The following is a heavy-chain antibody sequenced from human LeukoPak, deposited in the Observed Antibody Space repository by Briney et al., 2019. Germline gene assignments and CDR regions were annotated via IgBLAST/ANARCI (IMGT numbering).Heavy chain of an antibody. CDR1: GFTFSSYG. V-gene: IGHV3-30*02. CDR3: AKRSADFPGLGKAIDS. CDR2: IRHDSSDK. D-gene: IGHD1-26*01. J-gene: IGHJ4*02. Sequence: PGGSLRLSCVASGFTFSSYGMHWVRQTPGKGLEWVTYIRHDSSDKSYADSVKGRFSISRDNSKNTLYLQMSDLKIEDTAVYHCAKRSADFPGLGKAIDSWRRATLVTVSS.